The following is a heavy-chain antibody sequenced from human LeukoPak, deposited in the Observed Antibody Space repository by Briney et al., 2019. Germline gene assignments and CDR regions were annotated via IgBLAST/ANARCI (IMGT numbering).Heavy chain of an antibody. Sequence: GGSLRLSCAASGFTFSSYWMSWVRQAPGKGLEWVANIKQDGSEKYYVDSVKGRFTISRDNAKNSLYLQMNSLRAEDTALYYCAKAANRLYDSSLTSSYGMDVWGQGTTVTVSS. CDR1: GFTFSSYW. V-gene: IGHV3-7*03. CDR2: IKQDGSEK. CDR3: AKAANRLYDSSLTSSYGMDV. D-gene: IGHD3-22*01. J-gene: IGHJ6*02.